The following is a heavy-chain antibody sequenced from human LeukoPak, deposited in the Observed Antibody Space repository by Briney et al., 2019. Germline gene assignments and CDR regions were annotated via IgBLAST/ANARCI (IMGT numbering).Heavy chain of an antibody. CDR3: ARFYDSSGYYYWYFDL. CDR2: IYTSGST. D-gene: IGHD3-22*01. V-gene: IGHV4-61*02. J-gene: IGHJ2*01. CDR1: GGSISSGGYY. Sequence: PSETLSLTCAVSGGSISSGGYYWSWIRQPAGKGLEWIGRIYTSGSTNYNPSLKSRVTISVDTSKNQFSLKLSSVTAADTAVYYCARFYDSSGYYYWYFDLWGRGTLVTVSS.